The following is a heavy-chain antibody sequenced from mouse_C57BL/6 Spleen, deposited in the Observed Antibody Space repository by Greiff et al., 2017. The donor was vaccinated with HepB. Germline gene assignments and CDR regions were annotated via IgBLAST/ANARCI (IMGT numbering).Heavy chain of an antibody. Sequence: VKLQQSGPELVKPGASVKISCKASGYAFSSSWMNWVKQRPGKGLEWIGRIYPGDGDTNYNGKFKGKATLTADKSSSTAYMQLSSLTSEDSAVYFCARSAREAGFAYWGQGTLVTVSA. J-gene: IGHJ3*01. CDR2: IYPGDGDT. D-gene: IGHD3-1*01. CDR3: ARSAREAGFAY. V-gene: IGHV1-82*01. CDR1: GYAFSSSW.